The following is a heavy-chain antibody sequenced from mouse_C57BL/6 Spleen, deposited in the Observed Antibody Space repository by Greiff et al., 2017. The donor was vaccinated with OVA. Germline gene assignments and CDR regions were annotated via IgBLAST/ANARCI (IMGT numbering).Heavy chain of an antibody. CDR2: ISYDGST. J-gene: IGHJ2*01. CDR1: GYSITSGYY. CDR3: ARSNWDKTPFDY. Sequence: EVQLVESGPGLVKPSPSLSLTCSVTGYSITSGYYWNWIRQFPGNKLEWMGYISYDGSTNYNPSLKNRNSITRDTSKNQFFMKLKSVTTENTATYDCARSNWDKTPFDYWGQGTTLTVSS. D-gene: IGHD4-1*01. V-gene: IGHV3-6*01.